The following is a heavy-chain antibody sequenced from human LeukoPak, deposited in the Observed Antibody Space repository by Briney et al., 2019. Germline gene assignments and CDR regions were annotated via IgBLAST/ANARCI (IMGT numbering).Heavy chain of an antibody. CDR2: IYHSGST. V-gene: IGHV4-4*02. D-gene: IGHD5-18*01. J-gene: IGHJ4*02. CDR3: ARVGGGYTYGCDY. Sequence: PSGTLSLTCAVSGASFSSGNWWSWVRQPPGKGLEWIGEIYHSGSTNYNPSLKSRVTISVDKSKNQFSLKLSSVTAADAAVYYCARVGGGYTYGCDYWGQGTLVTVSS. CDR1: GASFSSGNW.